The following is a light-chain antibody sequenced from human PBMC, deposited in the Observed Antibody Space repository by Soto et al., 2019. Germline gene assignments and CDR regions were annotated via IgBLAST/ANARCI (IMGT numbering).Light chain of an antibody. CDR1: SRNIGSYDC. CDR3: SSYAGSNTVV. CDR2: EAS. J-gene: IGLJ2*01. V-gene: IGLV2-8*01. Sequence: QSALTHPPSASGSPGRSVIISSLGPSRNIGSYDCVSWYQQHPGKAPKLMIYEASKRPSGVPDRFSGSKSGNTASLTVSGLQAEDEADYYCSSYAGSNTVVFGGGTKLTVL.